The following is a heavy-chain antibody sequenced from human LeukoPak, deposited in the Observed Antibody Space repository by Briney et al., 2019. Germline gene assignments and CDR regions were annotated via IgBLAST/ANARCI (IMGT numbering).Heavy chain of an antibody. CDR3: ASGTPTVTSFGY. CDR1: GGSISSYF. Sequence: SETLSLTCTVSGGSISSYFWAWIRQPPGEGLEWIGYIYYSGSTNHNPSLKSRVTISVDTSKNQFSLKLSSVTAADTAVYYCASGTPTVTSFGYWGQGTLVTVSS. D-gene: IGHD4-17*01. CDR2: IYYSGST. J-gene: IGHJ4*02. V-gene: IGHV4-59*01.